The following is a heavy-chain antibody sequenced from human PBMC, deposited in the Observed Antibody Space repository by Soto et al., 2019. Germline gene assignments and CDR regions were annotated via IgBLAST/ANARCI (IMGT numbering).Heavy chain of an antibody. CDR2: MSGSGDNA. CDR1: GFIFSSYA. CDR3: ARFFAAGTRGYLDS. Sequence: EVQLLESGGGLVQPGGSLRLSCAASGFIFSSYAMCWVRQAPGKGLEWVSAMSGSGDNAYYADSVKGRFTIARGNSKKLLTLQMTSLRAKDTAIYYCARFFAAGTRGYLDSWGQGTLVTVSS. D-gene: IGHD3-3*01. J-gene: IGHJ4*02. V-gene: IGHV3-23*01.